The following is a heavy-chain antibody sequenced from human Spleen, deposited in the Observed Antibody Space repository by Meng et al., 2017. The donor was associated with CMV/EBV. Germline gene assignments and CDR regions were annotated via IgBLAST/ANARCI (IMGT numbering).Heavy chain of an antibody. CDR3: ARGGRISGNPTLEFDY. CDR2: IYYSGST. CDR1: GGSISSSSYY. Sequence: GSLRLSCTVSGGSISSSSYYWGWIRQPPGKGLEWIGSIYYSGSTYYNPSLKSRVTISVDTSKNQFSLKLSSVTAADTAVYYCARGGRISGNPTLEFDYWGQGTLVTVSS. V-gene: IGHV4-39*07. D-gene: IGHD1-26*01. J-gene: IGHJ4*02.